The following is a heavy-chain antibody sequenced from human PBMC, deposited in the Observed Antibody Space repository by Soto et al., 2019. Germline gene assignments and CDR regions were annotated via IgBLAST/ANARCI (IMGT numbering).Heavy chain of an antibody. D-gene: IGHD2-15*01. CDR1: GFTFSSDA. J-gene: IGHJ3*02. V-gene: IGHV3-23*01. Sequence: EVQLLESGGGLMQSEGSLRLSCEASGFTFSSDAMSWVRQAPGKGLEWVSAISGSSSTIYYADSVKGRFTISRDNSRSTVFLQMNSLRVEDTAVYFCARVGDTFDIWGQGTMVTVSS. CDR2: ISGSSSTI. CDR3: ARVGDTFDI.